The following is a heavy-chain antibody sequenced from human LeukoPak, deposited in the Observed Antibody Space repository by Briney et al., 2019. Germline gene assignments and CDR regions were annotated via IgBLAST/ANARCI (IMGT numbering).Heavy chain of an antibody. CDR1: GGSIIISSYY. J-gene: IGHJ4*02. Sequence: PSETLSLTCTVSGGSIIISSYYWGWIRQPPGKGREWIGSMDSGGSTYYNPSLKSRVIISVDTSKNQFSRKLSSVTAEATAVYYCARSGSGYLRYYFDYWGQGALVTVSS. CDR2: MDSGGST. D-gene: IGHD5-12*01. V-gene: IGHV4-39*07. CDR3: ARSGSGYLRYYFDY.